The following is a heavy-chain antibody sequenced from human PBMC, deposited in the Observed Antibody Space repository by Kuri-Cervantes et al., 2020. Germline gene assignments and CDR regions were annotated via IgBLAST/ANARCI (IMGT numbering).Heavy chain of an antibody. CDR3: ARDLEGEDFWSGSLDY. V-gene: IGHV3-74*01. CDR1: GFTFSSHW. Sequence: GGSLRLSCVASGFTFSSHWMHWVRQSPGKEPVWVSRINNDGTSPDYADSVRGRFTISRDNAKSTLYLQMNSLRAEDTAVYYCARDLEGEDFWSGSLDYWGQGTLVTVSS. D-gene: IGHD3-3*01. J-gene: IGHJ4*02. CDR2: INNDGTSP.